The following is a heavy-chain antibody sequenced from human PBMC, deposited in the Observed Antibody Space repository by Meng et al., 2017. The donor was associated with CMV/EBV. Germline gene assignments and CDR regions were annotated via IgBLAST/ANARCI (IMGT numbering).Heavy chain of an antibody. CDR3: AREGISDQLLSENWFDP. Sequence: ASVKVSCKASGYTFTSYDINWVRQATGQGLEWMGWMNPNSGNTGYAQKFQGRVTITRNTPISTAYMELSSLRSEDTAVYYCAREGISDQLLSENWFDPWGQGTLVTVSS. CDR1: GYTFTSYD. J-gene: IGHJ5*02. D-gene: IGHD2-2*01. CDR2: MNPNSGNT. V-gene: IGHV1-8*03.